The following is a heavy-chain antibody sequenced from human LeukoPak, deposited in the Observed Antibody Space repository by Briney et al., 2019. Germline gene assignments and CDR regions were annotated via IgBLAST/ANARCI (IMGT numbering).Heavy chain of an antibody. CDR1: GFTFSSYA. V-gene: IGHV3-23*01. CDR3: AKVPSSSWYKGIDY. J-gene: IGHJ4*02. D-gene: IGHD6-13*01. Sequence: GGSLRLSCAASGFTFSSYAMSWVRQAPGKGLEWVSSISGSGGSTYYADSVKGRFTISRDNSKNTLFLQMNGLRAEDTAVYYCAKVPSSSWYKGIDYWGQGALVTVSS. CDR2: ISGSGGST.